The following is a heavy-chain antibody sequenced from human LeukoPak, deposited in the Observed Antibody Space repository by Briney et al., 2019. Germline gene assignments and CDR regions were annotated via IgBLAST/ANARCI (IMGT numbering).Heavy chain of an antibody. D-gene: IGHD2-2*02. CDR1: GYSFTSYW. Sequence: GESLKISCKGSGYSFTSYWIGWVRQMPGKGLEWMGIIYPGDSDTRYSPSFQGQVTISADKSISTAYLQWSSLKASDTAMYYCARSGGYCSSTSCYTGYYFQHWGQGTLVTVSS. CDR2: IYPGDSDT. CDR3: ARSGGYCSSTSCYTGYYFQH. J-gene: IGHJ1*01. V-gene: IGHV5-51*01.